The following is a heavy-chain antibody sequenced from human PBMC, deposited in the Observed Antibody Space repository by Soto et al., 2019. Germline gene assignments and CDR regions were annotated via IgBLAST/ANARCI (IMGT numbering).Heavy chain of an antibody. CDR1: GFSVRSDG. V-gene: IGHV3-33*01. J-gene: IGHJ5*02. CDR2: IWYDGSNK. D-gene: IGHD6-6*01. CDR3: ARDPAARPLDGFYTPPPNWFDP. Sequence: GGLRLSGAGAGFSVRSDGMHWVRQAQGKGLEWVAVIWYDGSNKYYADSVKGRFTISRDNSKNTPYLQMNSLRAEDTAVYYCARDPAARPLDGFYTPPPNWFDP.